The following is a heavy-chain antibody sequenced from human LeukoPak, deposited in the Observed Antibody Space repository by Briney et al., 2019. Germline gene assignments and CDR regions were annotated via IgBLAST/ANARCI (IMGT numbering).Heavy chain of an antibody. D-gene: IGHD2-21*02. CDR1: GFTFSSYA. J-gene: IGHJ4*02. CDR2: ISGSGGST. V-gene: IGHV3-23*01. Sequence: PGGSLRLSCAASGFTFSSYAMSWVRQAPGKGLEWVSAISGSGGSTYYADSVKGRFTISRDNSKNTLYLQMNSLRAEDTAVYYCARGPPYCGGDCSYYFDYWGQGTLVTVSS. CDR3: ARGPPYCGGDCSYYFDY.